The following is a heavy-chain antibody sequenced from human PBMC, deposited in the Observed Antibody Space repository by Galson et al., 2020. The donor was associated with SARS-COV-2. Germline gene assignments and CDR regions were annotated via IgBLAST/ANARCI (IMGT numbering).Heavy chain of an antibody. Sequence: GESLKLSCPASGFTFSSYDMHWVRQATGKGLEWVSALGTAGDTYYPGSVKGRFTISRENAKNSLYLQMNSLRAGDTAVYYCARDGKREPLGYWGQGTLVTVSS. CDR3: ARDGKREPLGY. D-gene: IGHD1-26*01. CDR1: GFTFSSYD. CDR2: LGTAGDT. V-gene: IGHV3-13*01. J-gene: IGHJ4*01.